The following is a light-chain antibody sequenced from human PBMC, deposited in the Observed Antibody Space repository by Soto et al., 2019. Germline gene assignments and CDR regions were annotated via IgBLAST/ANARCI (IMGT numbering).Light chain of an antibody. CDR3: SSYTSSSTPHV. V-gene: IGLV2-14*01. Sequence: QSALTQPASVSGSPGQSITISCTGTSSDVGGYNYVSWYQQHPGKAPKLMIYEVSNRPSGVSNRFSGSKSGDTASLTISGLQAEDEADYYCSSYTSSSTPHVFGTGTKLTVL. CDR2: EVS. CDR1: SSDVGGYNY. J-gene: IGLJ1*01.